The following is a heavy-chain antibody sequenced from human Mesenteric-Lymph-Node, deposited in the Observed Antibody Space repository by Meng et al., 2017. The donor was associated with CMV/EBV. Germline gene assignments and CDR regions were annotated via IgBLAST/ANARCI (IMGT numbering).Heavy chain of an antibody. D-gene: IGHD3-10*01. Sequence: FIFSNCYDSWSRQAPRKGLEWVSYISTSGDNTKYADSLKGRFTISRDNAKNSLYLQMNSLRAEDTAVYYCARQSLLWVGELSLRPFDYWGQGALVTVSS. V-gene: IGHV3-11*06. CDR2: ISTSGDNT. CDR1: FIFSNCY. CDR3: ARQSLLWVGELSLRPFDY. J-gene: IGHJ4*02.